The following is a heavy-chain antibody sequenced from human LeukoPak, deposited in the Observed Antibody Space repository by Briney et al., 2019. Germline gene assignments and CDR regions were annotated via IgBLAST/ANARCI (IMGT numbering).Heavy chain of an antibody. CDR1: GGSFSGYY. D-gene: IGHD3-10*01. J-gene: IGHJ5*02. CDR2: INHSGST. CDR3: ARGLEYYGSGNWFDP. Sequence: HPSETLSLTCAVYGGSFSGYYWSWIRQPPGKGLEWIGEINHSGSTYYNPSLKSRVTISVDRSKNQFSLKLSSVTAADTAVYYCARGLEYYGSGNWFDPWGQGTLVTVSS. V-gene: IGHV4-34*01.